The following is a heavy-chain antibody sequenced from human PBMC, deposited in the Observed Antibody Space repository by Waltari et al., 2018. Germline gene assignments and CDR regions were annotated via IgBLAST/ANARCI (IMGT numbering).Heavy chain of an antibody. CDR1: GGSFSDYY. CDR3: AGGTASAWELGHS. CDR2: IKHSGLT. D-gene: IGHD1-26*01. Sequence: QVQLHQGGAGLLKPSETLSLTCVVYGGSFSDYYWIWIRQPPGKGLEWLGEIKHSGLTNYHPSVKSRATMSLDTSKNQFSLKLSSLTAADTAVYYCAGGTASAWELGHSWGQGTLVTVSS. J-gene: IGHJ4*02. V-gene: IGHV4-34*01.